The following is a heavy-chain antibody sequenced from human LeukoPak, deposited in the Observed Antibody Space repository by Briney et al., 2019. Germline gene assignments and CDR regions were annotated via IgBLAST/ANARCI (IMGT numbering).Heavy chain of an antibody. Sequence: QPGGSPRLSCAGSGFTFSSYAVHWVRQAPGKGLEWVAVISSIVNFEYYSDSVRGRFAISRDNSKNTVYLQMKSLTPEDTAVYYCARQGPPGQWYFDLWGRGGTLVTVSS. J-gene: IGHJ2*01. CDR1: GFTFSSYA. V-gene: IGHV3-30*09. CDR2: ISSIVNFE. CDR3: ARQGPPGQWYFDL.